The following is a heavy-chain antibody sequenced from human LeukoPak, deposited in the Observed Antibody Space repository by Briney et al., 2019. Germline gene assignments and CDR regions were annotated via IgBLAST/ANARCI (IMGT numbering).Heavy chain of an antibody. D-gene: IGHD2-2*01. Sequence: ASVKVSCKASGGTFSSYAISWVRQAPGQGLEWMGGIIPIFGTANYAQKFQGRVTITTDESTSTAYMELSRLRSDDTAVYYCASLDIVVVPAAGYYYMDVWGKGTTVTVSS. V-gene: IGHV1-69*05. J-gene: IGHJ6*03. CDR3: ASLDIVVVPAAGYYYMDV. CDR1: GGTFSSYA. CDR2: IIPIFGTA.